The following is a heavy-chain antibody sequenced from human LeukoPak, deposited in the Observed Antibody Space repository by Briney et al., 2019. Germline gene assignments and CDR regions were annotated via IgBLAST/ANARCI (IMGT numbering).Heavy chain of an antibody. CDR2: INPSGGST. D-gene: IGHD5-18*01. J-gene: IGHJ4*02. CDR3: ARDGGYSYDAYYFDY. Sequence: GASGKLSCNASGYTFTSYYIHWVRQAPGQGLEWMGIINPSGGSTSYEQKFKGRVTTTRDTSTRTVYMERSRLRSEDTAVYYCARDGGYSYDAYYFDYWGQGTLVTVSS. CDR1: GYTFTSYY. V-gene: IGHV1-46*01.